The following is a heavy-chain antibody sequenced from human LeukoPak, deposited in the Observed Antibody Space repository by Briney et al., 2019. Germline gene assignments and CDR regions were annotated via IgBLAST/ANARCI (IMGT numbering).Heavy chain of an antibody. CDR2: INPGNGDT. J-gene: IGHJ3*02. D-gene: IGHD3-3*01. CDR3: ARGRFLERLGEKDDAFDI. V-gene: IGHV1-3*03. CDR1: GYTFPSYA. Sequence: ASVKVSCKASGYTFPSYALHWVRQALGQRPEWLGWINPGNGDTKYSQEFQDRVTITRDTSATTGYMELRSLRSEDMAVYYCARGRFLERLGEKDDAFDIWGQGTMVTVSS.